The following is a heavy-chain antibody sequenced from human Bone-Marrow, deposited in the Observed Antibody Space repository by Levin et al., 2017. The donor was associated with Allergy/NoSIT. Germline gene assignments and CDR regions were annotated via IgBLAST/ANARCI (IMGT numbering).Heavy chain of an antibody. CDR2: IWYDGSNT. Sequence: PPGGSLRLSCAASGFTFSSYGIHWVRQAPDKGLEWAAVIWYDGSNTYYADSVKGRFTISRDNSKNTLYLQMSSLRAEATAVYYCARAGGNAFFSGSVRPKVFYYYFLAVWGKGTTVTVSS. D-gene: IGHD3-10*01. J-gene: IGHJ6*03. CDR3: ARAGGNAFFSGSVRPKVFYYYFLAV. V-gene: IGHV3-33*01. CDR1: GFTFSSYG.